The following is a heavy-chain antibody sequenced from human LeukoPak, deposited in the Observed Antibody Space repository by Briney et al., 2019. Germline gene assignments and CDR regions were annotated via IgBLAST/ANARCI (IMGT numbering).Heavy chain of an antibody. V-gene: IGHV4-59*08. CDR2: VSADGTT. D-gene: IGHD2-15*01. CDR1: GDSVTISY. J-gene: IGHJ4*02. Sequence: SETLSLTCSVSGDSVTISYWNWIRQPPGKGLEWIGYVSADGTTNYSPSLRSRLIMSVDTAKNDISLILMSVTAADTAIYYCARLDCVLEGCYNHWGRGILVTVAS. CDR3: ARLDCVLEGCYNH.